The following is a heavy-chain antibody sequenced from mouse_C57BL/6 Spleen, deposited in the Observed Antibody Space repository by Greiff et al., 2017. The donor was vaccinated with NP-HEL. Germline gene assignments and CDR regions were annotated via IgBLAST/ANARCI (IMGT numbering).Heavy chain of an antibody. CDR2: IYPSDSET. V-gene: IGHV1-61*01. CDR1: GYTFTSYW. J-gene: IGHJ4*01. Sequence: QVQLQQPGAELVRPGSSVKLSCKASGYTFTSYWMDWVKQRPGQGLEWIGNIYPSDSETHYNQKFKDKATLTVDKSSSTAYMQLSSLTSEDSAVYDCASRLLLRRDYAMDYWGQGTSVTVSS. CDR3: ASRLLLRRDYAMDY. D-gene: IGHD1-1*01.